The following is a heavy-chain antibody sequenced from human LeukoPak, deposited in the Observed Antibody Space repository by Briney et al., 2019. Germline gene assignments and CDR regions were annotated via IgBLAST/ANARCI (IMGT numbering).Heavy chain of an antibody. CDR1: GGSISSSNW. CDR3: ARRDYYDRSGYGLFDY. D-gene: IGHD3-22*01. J-gene: IGHJ4*02. V-gene: IGHV4-4*02. CDR2: IYHSGST. Sequence: SETLSLTCAVSGGSISSSNWGSWVHQPPGKGLGWIGEIYHSGSTNYNPSLKSRVTISVDKSKNQFSLKLSSVTAADTAVYYCARRDYYDRSGYGLFDYWGQGTLVTVSS.